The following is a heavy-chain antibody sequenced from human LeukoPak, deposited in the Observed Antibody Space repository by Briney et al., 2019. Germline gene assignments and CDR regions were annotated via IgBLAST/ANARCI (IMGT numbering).Heavy chain of an antibody. V-gene: IGHV1-8*01. CDR1: GYTFTSYD. CDR2: MNPNSGNT. Sequence: ASVKVSCKASGYTFTSYDINWVRQATGQGLEWMGWMNPNSGNTGYAQKFQGRVTMTRNTSISTAYMELSSLRSEDTAVYYCVRVREYSSSYYYYYYYMDVWGRGTTVTVSS. J-gene: IGHJ6*03. CDR3: VRVREYSSSYYYYYYYMDV. D-gene: IGHD6-6*01.